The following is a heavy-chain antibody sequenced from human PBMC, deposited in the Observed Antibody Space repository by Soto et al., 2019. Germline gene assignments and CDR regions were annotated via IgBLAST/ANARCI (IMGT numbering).Heavy chain of an antibody. CDR3: AKDGEALYYYDTSGPKTWFDP. D-gene: IGHD3-22*01. CDR1: GFTFSRYG. J-gene: IGHJ5*02. CDR2: ISYDGSNK. Sequence: GRSLRLSCAASGFTFSRYGMHWVRQAPGKGLEWVAIISYDGSNKYYADSVKGRFTVSRDDSKNTLYLQMNSLRAEDTAVYYCAKDGEALYYYDTSGPKTWFDPWGLGTLVTVSS. V-gene: IGHV3-30*18.